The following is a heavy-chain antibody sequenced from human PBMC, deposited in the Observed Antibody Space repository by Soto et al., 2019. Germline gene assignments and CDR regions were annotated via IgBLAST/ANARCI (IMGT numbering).Heavy chain of an antibody. D-gene: IGHD2-2*01. CDR2: IYHSGST. CDR1: GYSISSGYY. CDR3: ARDQLPGNDFDY. Sequence: PSETLSLTCAVSGYSISSGYYWCCIRQPPGKGLEWIGSIYHSGSTYYNPPLKSRVTISVDTSKNQFSLKLSSVTAADTAVYYCARDQLPGNDFDYWGQGTLVTVSS. V-gene: IGHV4-38-2*02. J-gene: IGHJ4*02.